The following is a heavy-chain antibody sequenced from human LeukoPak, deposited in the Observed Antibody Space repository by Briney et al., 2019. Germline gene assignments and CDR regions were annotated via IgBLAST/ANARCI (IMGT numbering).Heavy chain of an antibody. D-gene: IGHD3-22*01. Sequence: GGSLRLSCAASGFTFDDYAMRWVRQAPGKGLEWVSGISWNSGSIGYADSVEGRFTISRDNAKNSLYLQMNSLRAEDTALYYCAKDSHPLDYYDSRGTYYFDYWGQGTLVTVSS. J-gene: IGHJ4*02. CDR3: AKDSHPLDYYDSRGTYYFDY. V-gene: IGHV3-9*01. CDR1: GFTFDDYA. CDR2: ISWNSGSI.